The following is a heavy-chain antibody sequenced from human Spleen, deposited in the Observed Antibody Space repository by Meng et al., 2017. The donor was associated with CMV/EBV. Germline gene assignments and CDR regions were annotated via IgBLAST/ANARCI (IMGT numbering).Heavy chain of an antibody. V-gene: IGHV3-20*03. D-gene: IGHD6-13*01. CDR3: ARVRTYSSPGYFDY. CDR2: INWNGGST. Sequence: ASSFPFDDYDLGWVRQAPGKGLEWVSGINWNGGSTGCAGSVKGRFTISRDNAKNSLYLQMNSLRAEDTALYYCARVRTYSSPGYFDYWGQGTLVTVSS. J-gene: IGHJ4*02. CDR1: SFPFDDYD.